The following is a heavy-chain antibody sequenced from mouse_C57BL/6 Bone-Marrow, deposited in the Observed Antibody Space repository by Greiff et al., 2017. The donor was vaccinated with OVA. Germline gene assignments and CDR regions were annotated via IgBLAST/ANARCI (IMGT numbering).Heavy chain of an antibody. V-gene: IGHV5-4*01. CDR2: ISDGGSYT. J-gene: IGHJ3*01. CDR1: GFTFSSYA. D-gene: IGHD4-1*01. Sequence: EVKLMESGGGLVKPGGSLKLSCAASGFTFSSYAMSWVRQTPEKRLEWVATISDGGSYTYYPDNVKGRFTISRDNAKNNLYLQMSHLKSEDTAMYYCARDSGTGAYWGQGTLVTVSA. CDR3: ARDSGTGAY.